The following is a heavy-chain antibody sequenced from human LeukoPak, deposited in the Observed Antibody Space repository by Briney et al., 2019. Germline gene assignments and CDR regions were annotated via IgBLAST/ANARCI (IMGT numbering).Heavy chain of an antibody. J-gene: IGHJ4*02. V-gene: IGHV3-23*01. CDR3: TKGTIWLPFDY. CDR2: ISGSGGST. CDR1: GFTFSTYA. D-gene: IGHD5-18*01. Sequence: GGSLRLSCAASGFTFSTYAMTWVRQAPGKGLEWVSAISGSGGSTYYADSVKGRFTISRDNSKNTLYLQMNSLRAEDTAVYYCTKGTIWLPFDYWGQGTLVTVSS.